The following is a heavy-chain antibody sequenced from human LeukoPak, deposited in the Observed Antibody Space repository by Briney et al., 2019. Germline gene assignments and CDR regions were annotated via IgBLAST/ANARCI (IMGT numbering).Heavy chain of an antibody. CDR3: ARDNDSRDPPHFDY. Sequence: ASVKVSCKASGYTFTSYYIHWVRQAPGQGLEWMGIINPSGGSTIYAQKFQGRVTMTRDMSTSTVYMELSSLRSEDTAVYYCARDNDSRDPPHFDYWGQGTLVTVSS. V-gene: IGHV1-46*01. D-gene: IGHD3-16*01. CDR1: GYTFTSYY. CDR2: INPSGGST. J-gene: IGHJ4*02.